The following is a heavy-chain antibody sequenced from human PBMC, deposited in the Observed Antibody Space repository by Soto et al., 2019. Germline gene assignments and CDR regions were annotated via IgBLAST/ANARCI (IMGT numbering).Heavy chain of an antibody. CDR2: IWYDGSDK. Sequence: GGSLRLSCAASGFTFSGFGMHWVRQAPGKGLEWVAIIWYDGSDKYYADSVKGRFTISRDNSKNTLYLQMNSLRAEDTAVYHCAFGNLSYYFDFWGQGTPVTVSS. CDR1: GFTFSGFG. J-gene: IGHJ4*02. D-gene: IGHD3-16*01. CDR3: AFGNLSYYFDF. V-gene: IGHV3-33*01.